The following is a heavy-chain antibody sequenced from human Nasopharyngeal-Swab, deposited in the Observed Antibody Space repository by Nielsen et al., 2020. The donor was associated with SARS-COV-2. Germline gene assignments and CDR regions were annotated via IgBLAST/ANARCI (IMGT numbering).Heavy chain of an antibody. V-gene: IGHV3-48*04. CDR2: ISSSSSTI. CDR1: GFTFSSYW. CDR3: AGYCSSTSCSRNYYYYYMDV. D-gene: IGHD2-2*01. J-gene: IGHJ6*03. Sequence: GESLKISCAASGFTFSSYWMHWVRQAPGKGLEWVSYISSSSSTIYYADSVKGRFTISRDNAKNSLYLQMNSLRAEDTAVYYCAGYCSSTSCSRNYYYYYMDVWGKGTTVTVSS.